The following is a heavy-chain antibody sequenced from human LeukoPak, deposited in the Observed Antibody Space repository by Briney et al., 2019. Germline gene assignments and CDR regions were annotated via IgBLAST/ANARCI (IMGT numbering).Heavy chain of an antibody. CDR3: ARDGDPVYYDILTGYYIGAFDI. D-gene: IGHD3-9*01. V-gene: IGHV4-59*01. J-gene: IGHJ3*02. CDR2: IYYSGST. Sequence: SETLSLTCTVSGGSISSYYWSRIRQPPGKGLEWIGYIYYSGSTNHNPSLKSRVTISVDTSKNQFSLKLSSVTAADTAVYYCARDGDPVYYDILTGYYIGAFDIWGQGTMVTVSS. CDR1: GGSISSYY.